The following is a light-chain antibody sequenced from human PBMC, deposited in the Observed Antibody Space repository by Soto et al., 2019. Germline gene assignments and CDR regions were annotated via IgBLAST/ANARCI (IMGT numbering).Light chain of an antibody. V-gene: IGKV3-11*01. CDR1: QSVSSY. Sequence: EIVLTQSPATLSLSPGERATLSCRASQSVSSYLAWYQQKPGQTPRLLIYDASNRATGIPARFSGSGSATDFTLTISSLEPEDFAVYYCQQRSTWPVTFGPGTKVDIK. CDR3: QQRSTWPVT. J-gene: IGKJ3*01. CDR2: DAS.